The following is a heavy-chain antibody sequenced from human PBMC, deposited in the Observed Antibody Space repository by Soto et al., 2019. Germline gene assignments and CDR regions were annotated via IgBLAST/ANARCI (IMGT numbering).Heavy chain of an antibody. CDR1: GYSFTSYW. Sequence: GESLKISCKGSGYSFTSYWIGWVRQMPGKGLEWMGIIYPGDSDTRYSPSFQGQVTISADKSISTAYLQWSSLKASDTAMYYCARVPVPAPKEDWFDPWGQGTLVTVSS. CDR2: IYPGDSDT. D-gene: IGHD2-2*01. CDR3: ARVPVPAPKEDWFDP. J-gene: IGHJ5*02. V-gene: IGHV5-51*01.